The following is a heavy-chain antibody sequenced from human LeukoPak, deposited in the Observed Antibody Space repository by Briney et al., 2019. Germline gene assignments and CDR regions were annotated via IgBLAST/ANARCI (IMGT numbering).Heavy chain of an antibody. V-gene: IGHV4-39*01. CDR2: IYYSGST. CDR3: ARGEYIKGEEAGAPNYFDY. J-gene: IGHJ4*02. CDR1: GGSISSSSYY. Sequence: SETLSLTCTVSGGSISSSSYYWGWIRQPPGKGLEWIGSIYYSGSTYYNPSLKSRVTISVDTSKNQFSLKLSSVTAADTAVYYCARGEYIKGEEAGAPNYFDYWGQGTPVTVSS. D-gene: IGHD6-13*01.